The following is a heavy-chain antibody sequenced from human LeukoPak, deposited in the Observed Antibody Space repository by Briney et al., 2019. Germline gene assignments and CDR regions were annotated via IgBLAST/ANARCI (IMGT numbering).Heavy chain of an antibody. J-gene: IGHJ4*02. CDR2: ISSSSSYI. D-gene: IGHD3-22*01. Sequence: GGSLRLSCAASGFTFSNYSMNWVRQAPGKGLEWVSSISSSSSYIYYADSVKGRFTISRDNAKNSLYLQMNSLRAEDTAVYYCARDYYDSSGYYTLDYWGQGTLVTVSS. CDR3: ARDYYDSSGYYTLDY. CDR1: GFTFSNYS. V-gene: IGHV3-21*01.